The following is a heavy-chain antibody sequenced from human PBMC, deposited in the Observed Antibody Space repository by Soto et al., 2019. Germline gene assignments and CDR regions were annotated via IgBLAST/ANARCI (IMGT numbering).Heavy chain of an antibody. J-gene: IGHJ6*02. D-gene: IGHD6-6*01. CDR1: GFTFSSYG. Sequence: GGSLRLSCAASGFTFSSYGMHWVRQAPGKGLEWVAVIWYDGSNKYYADSVKGRFTISRDNSKNTLYLQMNSLRAKDTAVYYCARGPLAARIYYYYGMDVWGQGTRSPSP. CDR3: ARGPLAARIYYYYGMDV. V-gene: IGHV3-33*01. CDR2: IWYDGSNK.